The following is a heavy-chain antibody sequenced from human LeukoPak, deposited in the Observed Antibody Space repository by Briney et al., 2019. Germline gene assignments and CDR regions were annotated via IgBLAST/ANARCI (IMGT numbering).Heavy chain of an antibody. CDR1: GFTSSSYG. CDR2: MSSEGNNK. V-gene: IGHV3-30*18. Sequence: QSGGSLRLSCAASGFTSSSYGMHWVRQAPGKGLEWVAVMSSEGNNKYVDSVKGRFTISRDNSKSTLYLQMNSLRAKDTAVYYCAKGNLAALEWSFDYSGQRTLVTVSS. D-gene: IGHD3-3*01. J-gene: IGHJ4*02. CDR3: AKGNLAALEWSFDY.